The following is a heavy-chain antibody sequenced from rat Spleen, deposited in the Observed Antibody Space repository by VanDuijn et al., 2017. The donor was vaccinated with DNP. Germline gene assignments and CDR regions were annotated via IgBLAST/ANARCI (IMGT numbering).Heavy chain of an antibody. Sequence: EVKLVESGGGLVQPGRSLKLSCAASGFNFNDYWMGWVRQAPGKGLEWIGQINKDSSTINYNPSLKEKITISRDNAQNTLYLQMSKVGSEDTAIYYCAKGPNYGGWRDYFDYWGQGVMVTVSS. J-gene: IGHJ2*01. D-gene: IGHD1-11*01. V-gene: IGHV4-2*01. CDR1: GFNFNDYW. CDR2: INKDSSTI. CDR3: AKGPNYGGWRDYFDY.